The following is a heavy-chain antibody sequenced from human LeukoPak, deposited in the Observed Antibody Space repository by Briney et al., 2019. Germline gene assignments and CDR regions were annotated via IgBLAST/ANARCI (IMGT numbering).Heavy chain of an antibody. V-gene: IGHV1-8*01. CDR3: ARGSLTVSRGWLQFRHYYMDV. CDR2: MNPNSGNT. D-gene: IGHD5-24*01. CDR1: GYTFTSYD. Sequence: ASVKVSCKASGYTFTSYDINWVRQATGQGLESMRWMNPNSGNTGYAQKFQGRVTMTRNTSISTACMELSSLRSEDTAVYYCARGSLTVSRGWLQFRHYYMDVWGKGNTVTVSS. J-gene: IGHJ6*03.